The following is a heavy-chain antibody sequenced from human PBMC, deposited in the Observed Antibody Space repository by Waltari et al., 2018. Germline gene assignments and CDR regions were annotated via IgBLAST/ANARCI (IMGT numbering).Heavy chain of an antibody. Sequence: QVQLQXSGPGLXKPSXTLXXXXXVSGGXXXXYYXGWIXQPAGKGLEWIGGIXXSRSTNYNPSLKSRVTMSVDTXKNQXSLXXGXVPAXDTXVYYCXRXXAGFDYXGQGTLX. V-gene: IGHV4-4*07. J-gene: IGHJ4*02. CDR2: IXXSRST. CDR1: GGXXXXYY. CDR3: XRXXAGFDY. D-gene: IGHD6-13*01.